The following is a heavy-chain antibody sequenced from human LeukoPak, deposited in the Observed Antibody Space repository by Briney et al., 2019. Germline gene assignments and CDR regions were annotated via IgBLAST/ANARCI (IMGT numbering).Heavy chain of an antibody. CDR3: ARDVSRIVGYGLDI. V-gene: IGHV1-2*02. Sequence: ASVTVSFKVSGYTFTDYFMHWVRQAPGQGLEWMGWVNPKSTGTNIAQKFRGRVTLTSDTSSSTVYMEMSRLTSDDTAVYYCARDVSRIVGYGLDIWGQGTMVTVSS. CDR2: VNPKSTGT. D-gene: IGHD4-17*01. J-gene: IGHJ3*02. CDR1: GYTFTDYF.